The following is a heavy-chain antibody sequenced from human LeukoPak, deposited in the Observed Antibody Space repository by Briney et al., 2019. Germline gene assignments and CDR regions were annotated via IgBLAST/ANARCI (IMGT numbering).Heavy chain of an antibody. CDR1: GYAFINYA. Sequence: ASVNVSCKASGYAFINYAISWVRQAPGQGLEWMGWISTYNGDTNYAQKVQGRVTMTTDTSTRTAYMEVRSLRSDDTAVYFCARVRTGSFYLWDYWGQGTLVPVSS. CDR3: ARVRTGSFYLWDY. D-gene: IGHD1-26*01. CDR2: ISTYNGDT. J-gene: IGHJ4*02. V-gene: IGHV1-18*01.